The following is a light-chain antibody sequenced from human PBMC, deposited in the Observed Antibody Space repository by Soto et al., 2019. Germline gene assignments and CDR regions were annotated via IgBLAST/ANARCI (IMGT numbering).Light chain of an antibody. V-gene: IGKV1-39*01. CDR3: QQTYSAPFT. J-gene: IGKJ3*01. CDR2: AAT. Sequence: DIQMTQSPSSLSASVGDRVTLTCRASQTVTIYLNWYQQKPGKAPKLLIYAATSLQSGVPSRFSGSGSGTDFTLTISSLQPEVFATYYCQQTYSAPFTFGPGTTVDFK. CDR1: QTVTIY.